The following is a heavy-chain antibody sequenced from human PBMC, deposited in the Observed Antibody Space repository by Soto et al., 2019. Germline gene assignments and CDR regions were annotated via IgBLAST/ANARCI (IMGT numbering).Heavy chain of an antibody. CDR2: IYYSGST. D-gene: IGHD3-9*01. Sequence: PSETLSLTCTVSGGSISSGGYYWSWIRQHPGKGLEWIGYIYYSGSTYYNPSLKSRVTISVDTSKNQFSLKLSSVTAADTAVYYCARGRKVYDILTGFGGYYDCYMDVWGKGTTVTVSS. J-gene: IGHJ6*03. V-gene: IGHV4-31*03. CDR3: ARGRKVYDILTGFGGYYDCYMDV. CDR1: GGSISSGGYY.